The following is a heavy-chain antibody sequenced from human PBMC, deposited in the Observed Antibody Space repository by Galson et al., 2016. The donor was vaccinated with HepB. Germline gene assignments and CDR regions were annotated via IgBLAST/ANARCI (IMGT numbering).Heavy chain of an antibody. CDR1: GSTFSDYA. V-gene: IGHV3-23*01. CDR2: ISGNGGRT. Sequence: SLRLSCAASGSTFSDYAMSWVRQAPGKGLEWVSGISGNGGRTYYADSVEGRFTISRDNSKNTLYLQMNSLRAEDTAIYYCAQSSYDYVWGSYRFDSWGQGTLVTVSS. CDR3: AQSSYDYVWGSYRFDS. J-gene: IGHJ4*02. D-gene: IGHD3-16*02.